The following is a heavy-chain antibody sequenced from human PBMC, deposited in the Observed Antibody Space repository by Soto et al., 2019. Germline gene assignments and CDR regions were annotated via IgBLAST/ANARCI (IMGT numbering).Heavy chain of an antibody. V-gene: IGHV3-30*18. D-gene: IGHD2-15*01. CDR2: ISYDGSNK. J-gene: IGHJ4*02. CDR1: GFTFTNYG. Sequence: QVQLVESGGGVIQPGRSLRLSCAGSGFTFTNYGLHWVRQAPGKGLEWVTFISYDGSNKYYADSVKGRFTISRDNSKNMLYLQMDGLRAEDTAVYYCAKDGAPRYCTRSSCHPAGAYWGQGTLVTVSS. CDR3: AKDGAPRYCTRSSCHPAGAY.